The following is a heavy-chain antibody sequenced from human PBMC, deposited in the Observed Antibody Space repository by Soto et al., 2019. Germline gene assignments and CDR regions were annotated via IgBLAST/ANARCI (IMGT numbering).Heavy chain of an antibody. V-gene: IGHV3-74*01. J-gene: IGHJ4*02. CDR2: IYFDGITT. CDR1: RLPLQTHR. Sequence: EVQLVESGGGVVQPGGPRSVSGTASRLPLQTHRKPWVRHAPGKGLVWVSRIYFDGITTNFAVSVKGRLTVSRDNAKNTVYLHVNTLRDEDTAVYYCARGGAMGVDYWGQGTLVTVSS. D-gene: IGHD1-26*01. CDR3: ARGGAMGVDY.